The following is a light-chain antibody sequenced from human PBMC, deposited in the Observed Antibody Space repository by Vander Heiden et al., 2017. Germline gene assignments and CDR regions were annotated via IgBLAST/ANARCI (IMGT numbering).Light chain of an antibody. V-gene: IGKV4-1*01. CDR2: WAS. Sequence: DSVLTQSPDSLAVSLGEWATITGKSSPSVLYSSNNKNYLAWYQPRPGQPPRLLFYWASIRQPGVPDRFSGSGSGTDFTLTISSLQAEDAAVYYCQQYYSSPRTFGQGTKVEIK. J-gene: IGKJ1*01. CDR1: PSVLYSSNNKNY. CDR3: QQYYSSPRT.